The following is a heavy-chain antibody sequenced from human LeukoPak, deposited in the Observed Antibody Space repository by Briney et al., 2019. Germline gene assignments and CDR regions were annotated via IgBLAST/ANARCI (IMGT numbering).Heavy chain of an antibody. Sequence: SETLSLTCTVSGYSISSGYHWGWMRQPPGKGLEWIGSIYHSGSTYYNPSLKSRVTISVDTSKNQFSLKLSSVTAADTAVYYCARDRADGYNWAPFDPWGQGTLVTVPS. CDR2: IYHSGST. J-gene: IGHJ5*02. CDR3: ARDRADGYNWAPFDP. V-gene: IGHV4-38-2*02. D-gene: IGHD5-24*01. CDR1: GYSISSGYH.